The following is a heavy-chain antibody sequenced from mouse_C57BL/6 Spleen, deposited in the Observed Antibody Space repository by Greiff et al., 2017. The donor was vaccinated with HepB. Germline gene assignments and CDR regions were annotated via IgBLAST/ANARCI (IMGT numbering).Heavy chain of an antibody. Sequence: VQLQQSGAELARPGASVKMSCKASGYTFTSYTMHWVKQRPGQGLEWIGYINPSSGYTKYNQKFKDKATLTADKSSSTAYMQLSSLTSEDSAVYYCARDGGLRGYFDVWGTGTTVTVSS. V-gene: IGHV1-4*01. CDR2: INPSSGYT. J-gene: IGHJ1*03. D-gene: IGHD2-4*01. CDR1: GYTFTSYT. CDR3: ARDGGLRGYFDV.